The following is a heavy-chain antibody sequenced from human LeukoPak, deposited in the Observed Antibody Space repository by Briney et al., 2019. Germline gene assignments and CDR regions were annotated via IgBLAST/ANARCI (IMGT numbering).Heavy chain of an antibody. V-gene: IGHV5-51*01. CDR3: ARHVRSGTSCYTGTLDY. J-gene: IGHJ4*02. Sequence: GASLKISCKGSGYSFTSYWIGWVRQMPGKGLEWMGIIYPGDSDTRYSPSFQGQVTISADKSISTAYLQWSSLKASDTAMYYCARHVRSGTSCYTGTLDYWGQGTLVTVSS. D-gene: IGHD2-2*02. CDR1: GYSFTSYW. CDR2: IYPGDSDT.